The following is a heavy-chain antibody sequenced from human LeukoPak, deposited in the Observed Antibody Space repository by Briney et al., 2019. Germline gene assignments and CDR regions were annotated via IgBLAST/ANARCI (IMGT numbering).Heavy chain of an antibody. CDR2: IHYSGST. D-gene: IGHD3-10*01. CDR1: GASISSYY. CDR3: ASIPAAIGFFGELYPFHY. Sequence: SETLSLTCTVSGASISSYYWSWIRQPPGKGLEWIGYIHYSGSTNCNSSLKSRVTISLDTSKNQFSLKLRSVTAADTAVYYCASIPAAIGFFGELYPFHYWGQGTLVTVSS. J-gene: IGHJ4*02. V-gene: IGHV4-59*01.